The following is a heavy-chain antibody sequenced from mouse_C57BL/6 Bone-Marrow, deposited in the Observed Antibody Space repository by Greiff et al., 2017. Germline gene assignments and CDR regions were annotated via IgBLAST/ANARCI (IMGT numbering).Heavy chain of an antibody. CDR1: GYTFTSYW. V-gene: IGHV1-50*01. CDR2: IDPSDSYT. Sequence: VQLQQPGAELVKPGASVKLSCKASGYTFTSYWMQWVKQRPGQGLEWIGEIDPSDSYTNYNQKFKGKATLTVDTSSSTAYMQLSSLTSEDSAVYYCARWELSWFAYWGQGTLVTVSA. CDR3: ARWELSWFAY. D-gene: IGHD4-1*01. J-gene: IGHJ3*01.